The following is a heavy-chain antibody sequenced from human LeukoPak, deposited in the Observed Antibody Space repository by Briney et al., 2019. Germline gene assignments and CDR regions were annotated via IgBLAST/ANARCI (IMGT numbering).Heavy chain of an antibody. Sequence: SETLSLTCYVSGGSLSSGGYSWTWVRQPPGKGLEWVGYIYHGGRTYYNPSLKSRLTISIVTSKNQFSLKLSSVTAADTAVYYCARQGYYYYGIDVWGQGTTVTVSS. CDR3: ARQGYYYYGIDV. J-gene: IGHJ6*02. V-gene: IGHV4-30-2*01. CDR1: GGSLSSGGYS. CDR2: IYHGGRT.